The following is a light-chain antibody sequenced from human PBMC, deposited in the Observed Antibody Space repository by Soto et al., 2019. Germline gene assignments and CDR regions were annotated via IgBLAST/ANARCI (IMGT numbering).Light chain of an antibody. CDR3: ASWDDRLGAVI. Sequence: QSVLTQPPSASGTPGQRVFISCSGSSSNIGGTNYAYWYQQLPGAAPKLLMHSNNLRPSGVPERISGSKSGTSASLAISGLRSEDDAVYYCASWDDRLGAVIFGGGTNVTVL. J-gene: IGLJ2*01. V-gene: IGLV1-47*02. CDR1: SSNIGGTNY. CDR2: SNN.